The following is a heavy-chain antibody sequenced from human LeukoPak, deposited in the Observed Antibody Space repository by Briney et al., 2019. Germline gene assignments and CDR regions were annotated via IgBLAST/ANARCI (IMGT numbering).Heavy chain of an antibody. CDR2: INHSGST. Sequence: PSETLSLTCAVYGGSFSGYYWSWIRQPPGKGLEWIGEINHSGSTNYNPSLKSRVTISVDTSKNQFSLKLSSVTAADTAVYYCAREGIAARREFDYWGQGTLVTVSS. CDR3: AREGIAARREFDY. CDR1: GGSFSGYY. D-gene: IGHD6-6*01. J-gene: IGHJ4*02. V-gene: IGHV4-34*01.